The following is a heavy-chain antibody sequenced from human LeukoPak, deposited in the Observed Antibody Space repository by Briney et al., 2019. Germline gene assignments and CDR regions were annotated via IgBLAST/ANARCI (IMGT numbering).Heavy chain of an antibody. D-gene: IGHD3-10*01. CDR1: GGSISSSNW. Sequence: SGTLSLTCAVSGGSISSSNWWSWVRQPPGKGLEWIGEIYHSGSTYYNPSLKSRVTISVDTSKNQFSLKLSSVTAADTAVYYCASDLYYSIDYWGQGTLVTVSS. CDR3: ASDLYYSIDY. CDR2: IYHSGST. V-gene: IGHV4-4*02. J-gene: IGHJ4*02.